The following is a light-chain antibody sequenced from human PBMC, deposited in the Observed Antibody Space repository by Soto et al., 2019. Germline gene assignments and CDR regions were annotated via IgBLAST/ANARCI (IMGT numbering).Light chain of an antibody. CDR3: QQYVSSPT. V-gene: IGKV3-20*01. Sequence: EIVLAQSPGTLSLSPGERATLSCRASRSVTNSFLAWYQQKPGQAPRLLIYGASRRATGIPDRFTGSGSGTDFTLTISRLEPEDFAVYYCQQYVSSPTFGQGTKVDIK. CDR2: GAS. J-gene: IGKJ1*01. CDR1: RSVTNSF.